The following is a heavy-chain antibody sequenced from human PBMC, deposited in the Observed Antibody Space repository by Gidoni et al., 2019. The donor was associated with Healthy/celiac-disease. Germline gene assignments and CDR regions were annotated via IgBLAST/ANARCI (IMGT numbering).Heavy chain of an antibody. CDR2: IYHSGST. CDR3: ARRFRAPPPKVTTVVTRDHDAFDI. V-gene: IGHV4-4*02. CDR1: GGSISSSNW. J-gene: IGHJ3*02. D-gene: IGHD4-17*01. Sequence: QVQLQESGPGLVKPSGTLSLTCAVSGGSISSSNWWSWVRQPPGKGLEWIGEIYHSGSTHYNPSLKSRVTISVDKSKNQFSLKLSSVTAADTAVYYCARRFRAPPPKVTTVVTRDHDAFDIWGQGTMVTVSS.